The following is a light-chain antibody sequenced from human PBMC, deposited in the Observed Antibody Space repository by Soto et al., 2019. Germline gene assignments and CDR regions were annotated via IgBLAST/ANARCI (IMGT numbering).Light chain of an antibody. Sequence: DIQMTHSPSSLSASVGDRVTITCQASQDISNYLNWYQQKPGKAPKLLIYDASNLETGVPSRFSGSGSGTDFTFTISSLQPEDIATYYCQQYDNLPLAVGGGTKVEIK. CDR3: QQYDNLPLA. CDR2: DAS. CDR1: QDISNY. V-gene: IGKV1-33*01. J-gene: IGKJ4*01.